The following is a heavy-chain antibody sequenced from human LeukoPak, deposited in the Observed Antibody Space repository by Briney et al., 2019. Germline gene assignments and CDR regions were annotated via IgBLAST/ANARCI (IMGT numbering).Heavy chain of an antibody. D-gene: IGHD3-10*01. J-gene: IGHJ4*02. CDR1: GGSISSYY. V-gene: IGHV4-59*12. CDR2: FYNSGRT. CDR3: ARGPTMVRGVITKPYFDY. Sequence: SETLSLTCTVSGGSISSYYWSWIRQPPGKGLEWIGYFYNSGRTNYNPSLKSRVTISVDTSKNQFSLKLSSVTAADTAVYYCARGPTMVRGVITKPYFDYWGQGTLVTVSS.